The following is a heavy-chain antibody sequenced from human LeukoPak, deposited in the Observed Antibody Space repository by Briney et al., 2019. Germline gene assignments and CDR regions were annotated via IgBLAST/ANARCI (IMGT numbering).Heavy chain of an antibody. CDR2: ISWNSGSI. V-gene: IGHV3-9*01. CDR3: AKGPSGIAVAGSPKCFQH. Sequence: GGSLRLSCVASGFTFDDYAMHWVRQAPGKGLEWVSGISWNSGSIGYADSVKGRFTISRDNAKNSLYLQMNSLRAEDTALYYCAKGPSGIAVAGSPKCFQHWGQGTLVTVSS. D-gene: IGHD6-19*01. J-gene: IGHJ1*01. CDR1: GFTFDDYA.